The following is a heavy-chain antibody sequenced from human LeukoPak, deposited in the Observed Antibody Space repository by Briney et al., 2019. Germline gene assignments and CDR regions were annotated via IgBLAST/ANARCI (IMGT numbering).Heavy chain of an antibody. CDR1: GFIFSNYA. V-gene: IGHV3-23*01. CDR2: ITGSGGST. D-gene: IGHD3-9*01. J-gene: IGHJ4*02. CDR3: AKWGDYDVLTGYYVSDY. Sequence: GASLRLSCAGSGFIFSNYAMSWVRQAPGKGLEWVSAITGSGGSTYYADSVKGRFTISRDNSKNTLYLQMNSLRAEDTAVYYCAKWGDYDVLTGYYVSDYWGQGTLVTVSS.